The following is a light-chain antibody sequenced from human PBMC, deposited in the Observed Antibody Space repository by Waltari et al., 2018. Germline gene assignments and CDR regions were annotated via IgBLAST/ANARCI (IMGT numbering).Light chain of an antibody. Sequence: QSALTQPASVSGSPGQSLTLSCTGTSSDVGGYNLVSWYQQHPGKAPKFIIYECSKRPSVVSARCSGSKSVNTASLTISGLQAEDEADYYCCSYAGSRTFVFGTGTKVTVL. CDR2: ECS. V-gene: IGLV2-23*01. CDR1: SSDVGGYNL. CDR3: CSYAGSRTFV. J-gene: IGLJ1*01.